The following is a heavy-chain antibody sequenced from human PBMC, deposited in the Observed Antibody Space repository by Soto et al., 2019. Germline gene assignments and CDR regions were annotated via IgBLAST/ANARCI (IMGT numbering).Heavy chain of an antibody. Sequence: QVQLVQSGAEVKKPGSSVKVSCKASGGTFSSYAISWVRQAPGQGLEWMGGIIPIFGTANYAQKFQGRVTITADESTSTAYMELSSLRSEDTAVYYCARGRGAAAGTSYYYYGMDVWGQGTTVTVSS. J-gene: IGHJ6*02. CDR1: GGTFSSYA. D-gene: IGHD6-13*01. CDR2: IIPIFGTA. CDR3: ARGRGAAAGTSYYYYGMDV. V-gene: IGHV1-69*01.